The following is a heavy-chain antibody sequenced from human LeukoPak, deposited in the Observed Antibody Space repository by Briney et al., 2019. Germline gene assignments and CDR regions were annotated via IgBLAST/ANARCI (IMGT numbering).Heavy chain of an antibody. CDR2: IYYSGST. Sequence: PSETLSLTCTASGGSISSYYWSWIRQPPGKGLEWIGYIYYSGSTNYNPSLKSRVTISVDTSKNQFSLKLSSVTAADTAVYYCATKSGRGAAGGFDYWGQGTLVTVSS. V-gene: IGHV4-59*01. J-gene: IGHJ4*02. CDR1: GGSISSYY. CDR3: ATKSGRGAAGGFDY. D-gene: IGHD3-10*01.